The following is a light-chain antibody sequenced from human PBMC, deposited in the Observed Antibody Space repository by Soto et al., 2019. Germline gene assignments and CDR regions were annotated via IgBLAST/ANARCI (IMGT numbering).Light chain of an antibody. CDR2: DAS. Sequence: EIVLTQSPATLSLSPGERATLSCRASQTVYSYLAWYQQKPGQAPRLLIYDASNRAIAIPARFSGSGSGTDFTLTISSLEPEDFAVYYCQQRSNWPITFGQGTRLEIK. V-gene: IGKV3-11*01. CDR3: QQRSNWPIT. J-gene: IGKJ5*01. CDR1: QTVYSY.